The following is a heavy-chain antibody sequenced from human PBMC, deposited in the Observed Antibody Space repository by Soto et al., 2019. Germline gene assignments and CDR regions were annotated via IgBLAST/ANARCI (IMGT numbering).Heavy chain of an antibody. CDR1: GFTFSSYG. Sequence: QVQLVESGGGVVQPGRSLRLSCAASGFTFSSYGMHWVRQAPGKRLEWVAVISYDGSNKYYADSVKGRFTISRDNSKNTLYLQMNSLRAEDTAVYYCAKTVVRGVYYYYYGMDVWGQGTTVTVSS. J-gene: IGHJ6*02. CDR2: ISYDGSNK. D-gene: IGHD3-10*01. CDR3: AKTVVRGVYYYYYGMDV. V-gene: IGHV3-30*18.